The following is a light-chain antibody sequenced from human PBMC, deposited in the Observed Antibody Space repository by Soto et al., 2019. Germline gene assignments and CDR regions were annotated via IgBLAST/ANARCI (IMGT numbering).Light chain of an antibody. J-gene: IGKJ1*01. CDR1: QSVGTW. CDR3: QQYNSFSPWT. CDR2: DAS. Sequence: DIQMTQSPSTLSASVGDTSTIACRASQSVGTWLAWYQQRPGQAPKLLIYDASTLESGVPSRFSGSGSGTAFTLTISSLHPDDFATYYCQQYNSFSPWTFGQGTKVDIK. V-gene: IGKV1-5*01.